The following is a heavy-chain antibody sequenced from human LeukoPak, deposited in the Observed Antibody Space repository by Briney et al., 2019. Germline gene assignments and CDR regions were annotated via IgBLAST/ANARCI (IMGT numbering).Heavy chain of an antibody. V-gene: IGHV3-66*01. Sequence: GGSLRLSCAASEFSVGSNYMTWVRQAPGKGLEWVSLIYSGGSTYYADSVKGRFTISRDNSKNTLYLQMNSLRAEDTAVYYCAKGELRGGYYFDYWGQGTLVTVSS. CDR3: AKGELRGGYYFDY. CDR1: EFSVGSNY. J-gene: IGHJ4*02. CDR2: IYSGGST. D-gene: IGHD1-26*01.